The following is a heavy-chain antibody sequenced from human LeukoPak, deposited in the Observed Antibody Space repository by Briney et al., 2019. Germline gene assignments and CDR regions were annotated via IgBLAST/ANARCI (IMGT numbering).Heavy chain of an antibody. CDR2: ISAYNGNT. CDR1: SYTFTSYG. Sequence: GASVKVSCKASSYTFTSYGISWVRQAPGQGLEWMGWISAYNGNTNYAQKLQGRVTMTTDTSTSTAYMELRSLTSDDTAVYYCATHLDIVVVPAAYRYKELRLDYWGQGTLVTVSS. J-gene: IGHJ4*02. V-gene: IGHV1-18*01. D-gene: IGHD2-2*01. CDR3: ATHLDIVVVPAAYRYKELRLDY.